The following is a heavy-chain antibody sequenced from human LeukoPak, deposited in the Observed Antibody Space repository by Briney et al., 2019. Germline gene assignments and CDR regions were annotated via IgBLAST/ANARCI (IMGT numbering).Heavy chain of an antibody. CDR2: IIPILGIA. J-gene: IGHJ3*02. CDR1: GGTFSSYA. V-gene: IGHV1-69*04. D-gene: IGHD2-21*02. CDR3: ARWETNCGGDYYSGDI. Sequence: SVKVSCKASGGTFSSYAISWVRQAPGQGLEWMGRIIPILGIANYAQKFQGRVTITADKSTSTAYMELSSLRSEDTAVYYCARWETNCGGDYYSGDIWGQGTMVTVSS.